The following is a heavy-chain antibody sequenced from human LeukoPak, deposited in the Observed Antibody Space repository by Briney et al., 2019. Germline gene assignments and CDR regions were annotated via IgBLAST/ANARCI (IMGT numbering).Heavy chain of an antibody. Sequence: PGGSLRLSCAASGFTFDDYAMHWVRQAPGKGLEWVSGISWNSGSIGYADSVKGRFTTSRDNAKNSLYLQMNSLRAEDTALYYCAKDIEAYRDYDSRAFDPWGQGTLVTVSS. D-gene: IGHD3-22*01. CDR2: ISWNSGSI. V-gene: IGHV3-9*01. J-gene: IGHJ5*02. CDR3: AKDIEAYRDYDSRAFDP. CDR1: GFTFDDYA.